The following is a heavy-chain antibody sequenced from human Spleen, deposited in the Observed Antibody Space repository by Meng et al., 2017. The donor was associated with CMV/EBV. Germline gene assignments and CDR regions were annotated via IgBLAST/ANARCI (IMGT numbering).Heavy chain of an antibody. V-gene: IGHV1-18*01. Sequence: FISYGVIWVRRAPGQGLEWMGWISGYDGDTKYAQNLQGRVTMTTDTSTTTAYMELRSLRSDDTAVYYCARVWCSSTSCYREYGLDVRGQGTTVTVSS. CDR2: ISGYDGDT. CDR3: ARVWCSSTSCYREYGLDV. J-gene: IGHJ6*02. D-gene: IGHD2-2*02. CDR1: FISYG.